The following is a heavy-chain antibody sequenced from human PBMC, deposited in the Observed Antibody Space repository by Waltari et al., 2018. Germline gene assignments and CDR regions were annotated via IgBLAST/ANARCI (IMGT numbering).Heavy chain of an antibody. CDR1: GVSITSNRHY. V-gene: IGHV4-39*01. CDR2: VSYSGTT. CDR3: ATYIGASVGTAAFDV. J-gene: IGHJ3*01. D-gene: IGHD5-12*01. Sequence: QLQLQESGPRLVRPSETLSLICRVSGVSITSNRHYWAWIRQSPGQGLEGIGTVSYSGTTYISPYLKSRVSVSRDTSKNQVSLILGSVTAADMAVYYCATYIGASVGTAAFDVWGQGTMVTVSS.